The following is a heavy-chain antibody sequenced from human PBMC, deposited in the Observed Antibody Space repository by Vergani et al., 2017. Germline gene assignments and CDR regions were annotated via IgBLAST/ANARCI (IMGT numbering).Heavy chain of an antibody. Sequence: QVQLQESGPGLVKPSQTLSLTCTVSGGSISSGDYYWGWIRQPPGKGLEWIGSIYYSGSTYYNPSLKSRVTISVDTSKNQFSLKLSSVTAADTAVYYCARDVQNRDYDYVWGSYRFNXFDPWGQGTLVTVSS. D-gene: IGHD3-16*02. CDR1: GGSISSGDYY. J-gene: IGHJ5*02. V-gene: IGHV4-39*07. CDR3: ARDVQNRDYDYVWGSYRFNXFDP. CDR2: IYYSGST.